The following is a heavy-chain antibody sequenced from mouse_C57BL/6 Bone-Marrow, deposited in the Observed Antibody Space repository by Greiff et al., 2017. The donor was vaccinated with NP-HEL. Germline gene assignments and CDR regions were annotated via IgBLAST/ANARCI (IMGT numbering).Heavy chain of an antibody. D-gene: IGHD2-1*01. CDR1: GYTFTTYP. Sequence: QVQLQQSGAELVKPGASVKMSCKASGYTFTTYPIEWVKQNHGKSLEWIGNFHPYNDDTEYNEKFKNKATLTVEKSSSTGYLVLSRLTSEDSSVYDCARGGNYWYYFDYWGQGTTLTVSS. V-gene: IGHV1-47*01. CDR3: ARGGNYWYYFDY. J-gene: IGHJ2*01. CDR2: FHPYNDDT.